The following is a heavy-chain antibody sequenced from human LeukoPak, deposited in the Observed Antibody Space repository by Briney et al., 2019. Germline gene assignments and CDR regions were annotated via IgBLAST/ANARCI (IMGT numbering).Heavy chain of an antibody. CDR1: GYSFTSYW. Sequence: GESLQISCKASGYSFTSYWIGWVRQVPGKGLEWMGIIYPGDSDTRYSPSFQGQVTISADKSISTAYLQWSSLKASDSAMYYCARQRGYGSGPLDYWGQGTLVTVSS. CDR3: ARQRGYGSGPLDY. CDR2: IYPGDSDT. D-gene: IGHD3-10*01. V-gene: IGHV5-51*01. J-gene: IGHJ4*02.